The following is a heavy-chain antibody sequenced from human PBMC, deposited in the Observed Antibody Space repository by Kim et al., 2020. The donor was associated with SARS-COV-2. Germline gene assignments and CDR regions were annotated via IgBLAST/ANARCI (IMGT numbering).Heavy chain of an antibody. J-gene: IGHJ6*02. Sequence: SETLSLTCTVSGGSISSSSYYLGWIRQPPGKGLEWIGSIYYSGSTYYNPSLKSRVTISVDTSKNHFSLKLSSVTAADTAVYYCASLAQPTLLGMDVWGQGTTVTVSS. CDR2: IYYSGST. V-gene: IGHV4-39*02. CDR3: ASLAQPTLLGMDV. D-gene: IGHD1-26*01. CDR1: GGSISSSSYY.